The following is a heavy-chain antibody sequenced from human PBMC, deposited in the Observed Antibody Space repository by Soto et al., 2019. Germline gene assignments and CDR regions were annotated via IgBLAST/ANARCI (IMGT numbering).Heavy chain of an antibody. CDR2: ISYDGSNK. Sequence: QVQLVESGGGVVQPGRSLRLSCAASGFTFSSYAMHWVRQAPGKGLEWVAVISYDGSNKYYADSVKGRFTISRDNSKNTLDLQMNSLRAEDTAVYYCARAPGGGCDPPGYFDYWGQGTLVTVSS. D-gene: IGHD3-16*01. J-gene: IGHJ4*02. V-gene: IGHV3-30-3*01. CDR1: GFTFSSYA. CDR3: ARAPGGGCDPPGYFDY.